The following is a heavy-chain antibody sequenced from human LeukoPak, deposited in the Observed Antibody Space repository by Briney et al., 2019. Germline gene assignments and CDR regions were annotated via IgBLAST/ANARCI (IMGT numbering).Heavy chain of an antibody. CDR3: ARALNPLDWEYYYDSSGLPIIKGEYFDY. CDR2: ISSSSSYI. CDR1: GFTFSSYS. J-gene: IGHJ4*02. D-gene: IGHD3-22*01. Sequence: PGGSLRLSCAASGFTFSSYSMNWVRQAPGKGLEWVSYISSSSSYIYYADSVKGRFTISRDNAKNSLYLQMNSLRAEDTAVYYCARALNPLDWEYYYDSSGLPIIKGEYFDYWGQGTLVTVSS. V-gene: IGHV3-21*05.